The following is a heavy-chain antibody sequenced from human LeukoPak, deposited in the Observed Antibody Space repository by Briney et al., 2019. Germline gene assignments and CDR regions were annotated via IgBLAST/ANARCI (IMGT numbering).Heavy chain of an antibody. CDR2: ISSSGSTI. CDR3: AKVMWFGEPPYSY. J-gene: IGHJ4*02. V-gene: IGHV3-11*01. CDR1: GFTFSDYY. D-gene: IGHD3-10*01. Sequence: KPGGSLRLSCAASGFTFSDYYMSWIRQAPGKGLEWVSYISSSGSTIYYADSVKGRFTISRDNAKNSLYLQMNSLRAEDTAVYYCAKVMWFGEPPYSYWGQGTLVTVSS.